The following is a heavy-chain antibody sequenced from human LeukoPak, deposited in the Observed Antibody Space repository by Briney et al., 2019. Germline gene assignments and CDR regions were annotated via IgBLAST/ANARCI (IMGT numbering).Heavy chain of an antibody. J-gene: IGHJ4*02. V-gene: IGHV3-11*06. Sequence: SVKGRFTSSRDNAKNSLYLQMNSLRAEDTAVYYCARVMAYCSSTSCHDYWGQGTLVTVSS. CDR3: ARVMAYCSSTSCHDY. D-gene: IGHD2-2*01.